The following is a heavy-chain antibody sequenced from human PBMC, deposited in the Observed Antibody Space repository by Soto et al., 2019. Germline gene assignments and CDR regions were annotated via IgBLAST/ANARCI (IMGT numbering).Heavy chain of an antibody. J-gene: IGHJ4*02. Sequence: QVQLVESGGGVVQPGRSLRLSCAASGFTFSSYGMHWVRQAPGKGLEWVAVISYDGSNKYYADSVKGRFTISRDNSTNTLYLQMNSLRAEDTAVYYCAKVSSSSANYFDYWGQGTLVTVSS. D-gene: IGHD6-6*01. V-gene: IGHV3-30*18. CDR1: GFTFSSYG. CDR3: AKVSSSSANYFDY. CDR2: ISYDGSNK.